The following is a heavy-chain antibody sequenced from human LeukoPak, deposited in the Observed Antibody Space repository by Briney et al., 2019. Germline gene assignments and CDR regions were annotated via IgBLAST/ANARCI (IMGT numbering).Heavy chain of an antibody. CDR2: INPSGGST. V-gene: IGHV1-46*01. CDR1: GYTFTSYY. Sequence: ASVKVSCKASGYTFTSYYMHWVRQAPGQGLEWMGIINPSGGSTSYAQKFQGRVTMTRDMSTSTVYMELSSLRSDDTAVYYCARGRYDYVWGSYLLGLDYWGRGTLVTVSS. J-gene: IGHJ4*02. D-gene: IGHD3-16*02. CDR3: ARGRYDYVWGSYLLGLDY.